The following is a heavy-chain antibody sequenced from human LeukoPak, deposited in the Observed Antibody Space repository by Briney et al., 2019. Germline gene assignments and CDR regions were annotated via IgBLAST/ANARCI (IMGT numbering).Heavy chain of an antibody. J-gene: IGHJ6*03. V-gene: IGHV1-2*02. CDR2: INPNSGGT. CDR3: ARREADYYYYYYMDV. CDR1: GYTFTGYY. Sequence: GASVKVSCKASGYTFTGYYMHWVRQAPGQGLEWMGWINPNSGGTNYAQKFQGRVTMTRDTSISTAYMELSRLRSDDTAVYYCARREADYYYYYYMDVWGKGTTVTVSS.